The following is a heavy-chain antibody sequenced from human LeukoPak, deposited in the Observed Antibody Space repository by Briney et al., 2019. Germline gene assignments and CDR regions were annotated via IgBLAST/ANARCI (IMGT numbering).Heavy chain of an antibody. D-gene: IGHD3-10*01. V-gene: IGHV1-69*01. J-gene: IGHJ4*02. Sequence: SVKVSCKASGGTSSSYAISWVRRAPGQGLEWMGGIIPIFGTANYAQKFQGRVTITADESTSTAYMELSSLRSEDTAVYYCARDRGGHYFDYWGQGTLVTVSS. CDR2: IIPIFGTA. CDR3: ARDRGGHYFDY. CDR1: GGTSSSYA.